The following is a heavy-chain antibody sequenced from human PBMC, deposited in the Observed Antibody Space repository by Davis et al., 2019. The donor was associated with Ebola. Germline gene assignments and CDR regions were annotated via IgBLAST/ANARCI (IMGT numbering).Heavy chain of an antibody. CDR3: ARLEAMEYSAY. J-gene: IGHJ4*02. D-gene: IGHD2-8*01. V-gene: IGHV3-74*03. CDR1: GFFFSTYW. CDR2: INSDGSST. Sequence: HTGGSLRLSCAASGFFFSTYWMHWVRQAPGKGLVWVSRINSDGSSTTYAESVKGRFTISRDNAKNTLYLQMNSLRGEDTAVYYCARLEAMEYSAYWGQGALVAVSS.